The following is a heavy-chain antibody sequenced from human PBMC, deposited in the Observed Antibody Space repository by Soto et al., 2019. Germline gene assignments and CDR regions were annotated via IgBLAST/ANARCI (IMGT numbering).Heavy chain of an antibody. CDR3: ARVRLGATTRYFDY. D-gene: IGHD1-26*01. CDR1: GFTFSDHY. J-gene: IGHJ4*02. CDR2: IKNKANSYTT. V-gene: IGHV3-72*01. Sequence: EVQVVESGGGLVQPGGSLRLSCAASGFTFSDHYMDWVRQAPGKGLEWVGRIKNKANSYTTEFAPSVKGRFTISRDDSQNSLYLQMNSLKAEATALYYCARVRLGATTRYFDYWGRGTLVSVSS.